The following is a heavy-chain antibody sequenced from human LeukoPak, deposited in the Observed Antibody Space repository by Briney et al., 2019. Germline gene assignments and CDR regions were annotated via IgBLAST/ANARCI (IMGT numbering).Heavy chain of an antibody. D-gene: IGHD3-10*01. J-gene: IGHJ4*02. CDR3: ATSLGGSGTCFAY. Sequence: PGGSLRLSCAASGFIFSSYSMNWVRQAPGKGLEWVSSISSSSGFIYYADSLNGRFTISRDNAKNSLYLQMNSLRAEDTAVYYCATSLGGSGTCFAYWGQGTLVTVSS. CDR1: GFIFSSYS. CDR2: ISSSSGFI. V-gene: IGHV3-21*01.